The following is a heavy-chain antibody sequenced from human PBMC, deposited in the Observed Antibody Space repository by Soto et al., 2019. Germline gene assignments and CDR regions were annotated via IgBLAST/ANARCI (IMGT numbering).Heavy chain of an antibody. Sequence: SVKVSCKASGGTFSSYAISWVRQAPGQGLEWMGGITPIFGTANYAQKFQGRVTITADESTSTAYMELSSLRSEDTAVYYCARGNVLRFLEWPLYGMDVWGQGTTVTVSS. V-gene: IGHV1-69*13. J-gene: IGHJ6*02. CDR1: GGTFSSYA. CDR3: ARGNVLRFLEWPLYGMDV. D-gene: IGHD3-3*01. CDR2: ITPIFGTA.